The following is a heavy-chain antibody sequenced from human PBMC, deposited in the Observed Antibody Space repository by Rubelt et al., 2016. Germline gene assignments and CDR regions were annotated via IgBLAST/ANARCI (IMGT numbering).Heavy chain of an antibody. Sequence: EVQLVESGGGLVKPGGSLRLSCAASGFTFSSYAMHWVRQAPGKGLEYVSAISSNGGSTYYADSVKGRFTISRDNSKNTLYVQMSSLRAEDTAVYYCVKDIEYGGNSLYFDYWGQGTLVTVSS. CDR3: VKDIEYGGNSLYFDY. J-gene: IGHJ4*02. V-gene: IGHV3-64*05. D-gene: IGHD4-23*01. CDR2: ISSNGGST. CDR1: GFTFSSYA.